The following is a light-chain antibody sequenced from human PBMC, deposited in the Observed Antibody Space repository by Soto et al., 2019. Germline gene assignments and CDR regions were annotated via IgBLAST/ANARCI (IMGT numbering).Light chain of an antibody. CDR3: QQRSNWPSWT. Sequence: EIVLTQSPATLSLSPGERATLSCRASQSVSSNLVWYKQKPGQAPRLLIYDASNRATGIPARFSGSGSGTDFNLTISSLEPEDFAVYYCQQRSNWPSWTFGQGTKVEIK. J-gene: IGKJ1*01. CDR1: QSVSSN. V-gene: IGKV3-11*01. CDR2: DAS.